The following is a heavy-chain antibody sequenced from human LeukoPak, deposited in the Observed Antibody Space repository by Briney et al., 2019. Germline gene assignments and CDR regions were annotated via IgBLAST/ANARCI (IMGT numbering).Heavy chain of an antibody. CDR3: AREAEYYDFWSGYPDY. Sequence: GRSLRLSCEASGFRFDDYAMHWVRQAPGKGLVWVSRINSDGSSTSYADSVKGRFTISRDNAKNTLYLQMNSLRAEDTAVYYCAREAEYYDFWSGYPDYWGQGTLVTVSS. V-gene: IGHV3-74*01. CDR1: GFRFDDYA. D-gene: IGHD3-3*01. CDR2: INSDGSST. J-gene: IGHJ4*02.